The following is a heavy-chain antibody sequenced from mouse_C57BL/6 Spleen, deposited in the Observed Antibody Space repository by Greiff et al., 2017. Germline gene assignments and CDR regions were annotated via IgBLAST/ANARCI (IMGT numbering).Heavy chain of an antibody. Sequence: QVQLQQPGAELVKPGASVKMSCKASGYTFTSYWMTWVKQRPGQGLEWIGNIYPGSGSTNYNEKFKSKATLTVDTSSSTAYMQLSSLTSEDSAVYYCARRRNTEWFAYWGQGTLVTVSA. CDR2: IYPGSGST. J-gene: IGHJ3*01. CDR3: ARRRNTEWFAY. CDR1: GYTFTSYW. V-gene: IGHV1-55*01.